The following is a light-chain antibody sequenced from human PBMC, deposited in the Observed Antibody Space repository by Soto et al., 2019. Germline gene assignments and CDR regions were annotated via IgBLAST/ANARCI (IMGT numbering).Light chain of an antibody. V-gene: IGKV3-20*01. CDR2: GAS. J-gene: IGKJ4*01. CDR3: QQYSSPPPLS. CDR1: QSVTNNY. Sequence: EIVLTQSPGTLSLSPGERATLSCRATQSVTNNYLAWYQQKPGQAPRLLIYGASSRATGIPDRFSGSGSGADFTLTISRLEPEDFAVYYCQQYSSPPPLSFGGGTKVEI.